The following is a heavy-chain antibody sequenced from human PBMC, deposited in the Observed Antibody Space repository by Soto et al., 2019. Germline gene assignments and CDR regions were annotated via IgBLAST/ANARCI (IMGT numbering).Heavy chain of an antibody. D-gene: IGHD6-6*01. CDR3: AQDPALYSSSPRILRY. CDR1: GFTFSSYG. J-gene: IGHJ4*02. Sequence: QPGGSLRLSCAASGFTFSSYGMHWVRQAPGKGLEWVAVISYDGSNKYYADSVKGRFTISRDNSKNTLYLQMNSLRAEDTAVYYCAQDPALYSSSPRILRYWGQGTLVTVSS. V-gene: IGHV3-30*18. CDR2: ISYDGSNK.